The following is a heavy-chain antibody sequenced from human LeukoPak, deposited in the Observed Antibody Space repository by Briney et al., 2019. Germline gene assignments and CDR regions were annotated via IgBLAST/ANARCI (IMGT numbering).Heavy chain of an antibody. J-gene: IGHJ4*02. CDR2: IYYSGST. V-gene: IGHV4-39*01. Sequence: PSETLSLTCTVSGGSISSSSYYWGWIRQPPGKGLEWIGSIYYSGSTYYNPSLKSRVTISVDTSKNQFSLKLSSVTAADTAVYYCARHLRQQLVDYWGQGTLVTVSS. CDR3: ARHLRQQLVDY. D-gene: IGHD6-13*01. CDR1: GGSISSSSYY.